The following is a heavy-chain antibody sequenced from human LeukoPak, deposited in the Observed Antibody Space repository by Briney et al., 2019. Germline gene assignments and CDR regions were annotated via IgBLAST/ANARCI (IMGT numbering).Heavy chain of an antibody. D-gene: IGHD6-19*01. CDR1: GGSISSYY. J-gene: IGHJ4*02. Sequence: SETLPLTCTVSGGSISSYYWSWIRQPPGKGLEWIGHIYYSGSTNYNPSLKSRVTISIDTSKNQISLILSSVTAADTAVYYCARDSGSGTYYWGQGTLVTVSS. CDR2: IYYSGST. V-gene: IGHV4-59*01. CDR3: ARDSGSGTYY.